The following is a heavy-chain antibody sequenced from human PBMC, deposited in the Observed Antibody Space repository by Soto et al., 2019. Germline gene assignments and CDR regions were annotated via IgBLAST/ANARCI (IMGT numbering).Heavy chain of an antibody. CDR2: IYSGGST. D-gene: IGHD3-10*01. CDR3: ARDGGLPEDGMDV. Sequence: EVRLVETGGDLIQPGGSLRLSCAASGFIVSGNYMSWVRQAPGKGLEWVSVIYSGGSTYYADSVKGRITISRDNSKNTLYLQMNSLRADDTAVYYCARDGGLPEDGMDVWGQGTTVTVSS. J-gene: IGHJ6*02. CDR1: GFIVSGNY. V-gene: IGHV3-53*02.